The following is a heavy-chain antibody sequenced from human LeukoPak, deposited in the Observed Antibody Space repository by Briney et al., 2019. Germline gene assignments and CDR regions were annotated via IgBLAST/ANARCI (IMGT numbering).Heavy chain of an antibody. V-gene: IGHV3-49*03. J-gene: IGHJ4*02. D-gene: IGHD3-3*01. CDR1: GFTFGDYA. Sequence: GGSLRLSCTASGFTFGDYAMSWFRQAPGKGLEWVGFIRSKAYGGTTEYAASVKGRFTISRDDSKSIAYLQMNSLKTEDTAVYYCTRDPPGHDFWSGYLFDYWGQGTLVTVSS. CDR2: IRSKAYGGTT. CDR3: TRDPPGHDFWSGYLFDY.